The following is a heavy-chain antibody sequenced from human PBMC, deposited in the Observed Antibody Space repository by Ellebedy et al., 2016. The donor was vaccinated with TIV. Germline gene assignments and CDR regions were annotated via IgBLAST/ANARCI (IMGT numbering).Heavy chain of an antibody. Sequence: GESLKISXAASGSTFSNYVMHWARLTPGQGLEWVAGIATDGKFEHYAASVKGRFTISRDNSKRTVDLQMSTLTPADTGVYYCATEGPHGSGHCGNFDSWGQGTLVTVST. D-gene: IGHD3-10*01. CDR2: IATDGKFE. CDR1: GSTFSNYV. J-gene: IGHJ4*02. V-gene: IGHV3-30*03. CDR3: ATEGPHGSGHCGNFDS.